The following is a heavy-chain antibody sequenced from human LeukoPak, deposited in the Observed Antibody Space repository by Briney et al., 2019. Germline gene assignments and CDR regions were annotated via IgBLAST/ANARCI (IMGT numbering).Heavy chain of an antibody. CDR2: IYYSGST. J-gene: IGHJ4*02. Sequence: SQTLSLTCTVSGGSISIGDYYWSWIRQPPGKGLEWFRYIYYSGSTYYSPSLKSRVTISVGTSKNQFSRKLSSVTAADTAVYYCARDRGYDFWSGYYFDYWGQGTLVTVSS. CDR1: GGSISIGDYY. D-gene: IGHD3-3*01. V-gene: IGHV4-30-4*08. CDR3: ARDRGYDFWSGYYFDY.